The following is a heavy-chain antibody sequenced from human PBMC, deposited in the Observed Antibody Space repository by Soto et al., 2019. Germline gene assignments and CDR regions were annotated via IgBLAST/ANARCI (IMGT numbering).Heavy chain of an antibody. Sequence: PSETLSLTCTVSGGSISSSSYYWGWIRQPPGKGLEWIGSIYYSGSTYYNPSLKSRVTISVDTSKNQFSLKLSSVTAADTAVYYCARRDYYGSGSYYWGQGTLVTVSS. CDR3: ARRDYYGSGSYY. CDR1: GGSISSSSYY. V-gene: IGHV4-39*01. CDR2: IYYSGST. J-gene: IGHJ4*02. D-gene: IGHD3-10*01.